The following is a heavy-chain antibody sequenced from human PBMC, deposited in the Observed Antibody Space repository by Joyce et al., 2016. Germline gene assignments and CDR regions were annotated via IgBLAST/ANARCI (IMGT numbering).Heavy chain of an antibody. V-gene: IGHV3-30*18. J-gene: IGHJ4*02. Sequence: QVQLVDSGGGVVQPGRSLRLSCAACGFTFSRYGMHWVRQAPGKGLEWVALISFDGRDKYYADSVKGRFTISRDNSKNTLYLQMNSLRAEDTAVYYCVKEGGYKDLGDYWGQGTLVTVSS. CDR1: GFTFSRYG. D-gene: IGHD3-10*01. CDR2: ISFDGRDK. CDR3: VKEGGYKDLGDY.